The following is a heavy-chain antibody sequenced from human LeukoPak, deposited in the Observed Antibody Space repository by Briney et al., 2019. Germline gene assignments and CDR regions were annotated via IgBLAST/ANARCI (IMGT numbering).Heavy chain of an antibody. J-gene: IGHJ6*03. D-gene: IGHD5-12*01. V-gene: IGHV1-2*02. Sequence: ASVKVSCKASGYTFTGHYMHWVRQAPGQGLEWMGWINPNSGGTNYAQKFQGRVTMTRDTSISTAYMELSRLRSDDTAVYYCARDRGYDYVHYYYYYYVDVWGKGTTVTVSS. CDR1: GYTFTGHY. CDR3: ARDRGYDYVHYYYYYYVDV. CDR2: INPNSGGT.